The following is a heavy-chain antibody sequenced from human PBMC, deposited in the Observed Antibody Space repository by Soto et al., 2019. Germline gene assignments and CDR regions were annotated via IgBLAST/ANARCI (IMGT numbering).Heavy chain of an antibody. CDR1: GFTFSSYA. D-gene: IGHD2-21*02. Sequence: PGGSLRLSCAASGFTFSSYAMHWVRQAPGKGLEWVAVISYDGSNKYYADSVEGRFTISRDNSKNTVYLQMNSLRAEDTAVYYCVRDEYSSVVVTDSPEFDDWGQGTLVRVCS. J-gene: IGHJ4*02. CDR3: VRDEYSSVVVTDSPEFDD. CDR2: ISYDGSNK. V-gene: IGHV3-30-3*01.